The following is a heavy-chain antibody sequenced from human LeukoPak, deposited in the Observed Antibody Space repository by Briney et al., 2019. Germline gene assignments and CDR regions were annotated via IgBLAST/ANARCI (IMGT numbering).Heavy chain of an antibody. J-gene: IGHJ4*02. V-gene: IGHV3-21*01. CDR3: ARTAIGYSDSSGCYFDY. CDR1: GFTFSSYS. CDR2: IGGRNGYI. Sequence: GGSLRLSCAASGFTFSSYSMNWVRQAPGKGLEWVSSIGGRNGYIYYANSVKGRFTISRDNAKNSLYLQMNGLRAEDTAVYYCARTAIGYSDSSGCYFDYWGQGTLVTVSS. D-gene: IGHD3-22*01.